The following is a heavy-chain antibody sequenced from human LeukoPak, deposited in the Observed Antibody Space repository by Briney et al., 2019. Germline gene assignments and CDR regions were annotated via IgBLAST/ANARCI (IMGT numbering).Heavy chain of an antibody. J-gene: IGHJ5*02. V-gene: IGHV1-18*01. Sequence: ASVKVSCKASGYTFTSYVVSWVRQAPGQGRKWMGWISAYNGNTNYAPKLQDRVTMTTDPSTSTAYTELRSLRSDDTAVYYCGRRSEVGAFDPWGQGTLVTVSS. CDR3: GRRSEVGAFDP. CDR1: GYTFTSYV. D-gene: IGHD1-26*01. CDR2: ISAYNGNT.